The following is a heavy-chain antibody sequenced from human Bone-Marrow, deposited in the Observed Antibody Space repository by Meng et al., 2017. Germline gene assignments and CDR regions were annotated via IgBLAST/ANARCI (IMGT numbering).Heavy chain of an antibody. CDR2: IYYSGST. CDR3: ARVGYSGSRVTSYYFDY. J-gene: IGHJ4*02. CDR1: GGSIGSGGYY. V-gene: IGHV4-31*01. Sequence: QLPPPDPGTGLVKPSHTLSLTCTVSGGSIGSGGYYWSWIRQHPGKGLEWIGYIYYSGSTYYNPSLKSLVTISVDTSKNQFSLKLSSVTAADTAVYYCARVGYSGSRVTSYYFDYWGQGTLVTVSS. D-gene: IGHD1-26*01.